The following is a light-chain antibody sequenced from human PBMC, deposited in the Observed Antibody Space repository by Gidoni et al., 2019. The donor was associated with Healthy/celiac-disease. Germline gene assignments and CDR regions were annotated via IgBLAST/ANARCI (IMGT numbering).Light chain of an antibody. Sequence: QSALTQPRPVSGSPGQSVTISCTGTSSDVGGYNYVSWYQQHPGKAPKLMIYDVSKRPSGVPDRFSGSKSGNTASLTISGLQAEDVADYYCCSYAGSYTWVFGGGTKLTVL. CDR2: DVS. CDR1: SSDVGGYNY. V-gene: IGLV2-11*01. J-gene: IGLJ2*01. CDR3: CSYAGSYTWV.